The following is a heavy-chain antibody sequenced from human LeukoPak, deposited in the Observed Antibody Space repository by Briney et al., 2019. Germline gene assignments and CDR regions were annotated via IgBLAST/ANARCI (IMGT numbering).Heavy chain of an antibody. CDR1: GGTFSSYA. CDR3: ARESERWLQPFDY. Sequence: ASVKVSCKASGGTFSSYAISWVRQAPGQGLEWMGWINPNSGGTNYAQKFQGRVTMTRDTSISTAYMELSRLRSDDTAVYYCARESERWLQPFDYWGQGTLVTVSS. D-gene: IGHD5-24*01. V-gene: IGHV1-2*02. J-gene: IGHJ4*02. CDR2: INPNSGGT.